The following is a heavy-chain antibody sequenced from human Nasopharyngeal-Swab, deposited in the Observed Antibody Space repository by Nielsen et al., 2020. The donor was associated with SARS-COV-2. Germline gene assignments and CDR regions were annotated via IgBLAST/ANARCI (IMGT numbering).Heavy chain of an antibody. Sequence: SETLSLTCTVSGGSISSGDYYWSWIRQPPGKGLEWIGYIYYSGSTYYNPSLKSRVTISVDTSKNQFSLKLSSVTAADTAVYYCARVPTVSLYGDSRNDASGSGAYWGQGTLVTVSS. CDR2: IYYSGST. J-gene: IGHJ4*02. V-gene: IGHV4-30-4*01. CDR3: ARVPTVSLYGDSRNDASGSGAY. CDR1: GGSISSGDYY. D-gene: IGHD4-17*01.